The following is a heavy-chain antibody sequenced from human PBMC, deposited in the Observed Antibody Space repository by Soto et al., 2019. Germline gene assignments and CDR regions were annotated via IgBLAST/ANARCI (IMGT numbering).Heavy chain of an antibody. Sequence: ASVKVSCKASGYTFTGYYMHWVRQAPGQGLEWMGWINPNSGGTNYAQKFQGWVTMTRDTSIRTTYMELSRLRSEDMVVYSCVRFDPYSRRWHYRYYSMDVWGKGTTVTVSS. D-gene: IGHD6-13*01. CDR2: INPNSGGT. CDR3: VRFDPYSRRWHYRYYSMDV. V-gene: IGHV1-2*04. J-gene: IGHJ6*03. CDR1: GYTFTGYY.